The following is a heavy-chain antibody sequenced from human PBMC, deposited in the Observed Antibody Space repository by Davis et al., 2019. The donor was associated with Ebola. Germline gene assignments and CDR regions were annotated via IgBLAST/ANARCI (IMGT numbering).Heavy chain of an antibody. J-gene: IGHJ6*02. D-gene: IGHD2-2*01. V-gene: IGHV3-30-3*01. CDR3: ARDMGYCSSTSCYAYYYYYGMDV. Sequence: GESLKISCAASGFTFSSYAMHWVRQAPGKGLEWVAVISYDGSNKYYADSVKGRFTISRDNSKNTLYLQMNSLRAEDTAVYYCARDMGYCSSTSCYAYYYYYGMDVWGQGTTVTVSS. CDR1: GFTFSSYA. CDR2: ISYDGSNK.